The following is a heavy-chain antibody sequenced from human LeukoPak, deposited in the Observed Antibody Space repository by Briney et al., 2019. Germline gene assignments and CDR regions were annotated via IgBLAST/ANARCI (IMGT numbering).Heavy chain of an antibody. J-gene: IGHJ6*03. V-gene: IGHV4-59*01. D-gene: IGHD3-22*01. CDR1: GGSISSYY. CDR2: IYYSGST. Sequence: PSETLSLTCTVSGGSISSYYWSWIRQPPGKGLEWIGYIYYSGSTNYNPSLKSRVTISVDTSKNQFSLKLSSVTAADTAVYYCARGRFDYYDSSGYCRPREYYYYYYYMDVWGKGTTVTISS. CDR3: ARGRFDYYDSSGYCRPREYYYYYYYMDV.